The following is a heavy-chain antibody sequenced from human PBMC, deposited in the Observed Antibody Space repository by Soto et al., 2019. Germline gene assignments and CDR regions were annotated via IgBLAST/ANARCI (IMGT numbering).Heavy chain of an antibody. CDR3: ARGRPYYDFWSRLIDV. J-gene: IGHJ6*02. D-gene: IGHD3-3*01. CDR2: INHSGST. V-gene: IGHV4-34*01. Sequence: QVQLQQWGAGLLKPSGTLSLTCAVYGGSFSGYYWSWIRQPPGKGLEWIGEINHSGSTNYNPSLKSRVTISVDTSKNQFSLKLSSVTAADTPVYYCARGRPYYDFWSRLIDVWGQGTTVTVSS. CDR1: GGSFSGYY.